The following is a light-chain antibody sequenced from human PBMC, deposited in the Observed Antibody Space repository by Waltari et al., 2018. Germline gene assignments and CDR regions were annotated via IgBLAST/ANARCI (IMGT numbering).Light chain of an antibody. CDR2: DVN. V-gene: IGLV2-8*01. Sequence: QSALTPPPSASGSPGPSVTISCTGPSSDVGGYDYVSWYQKPPGKAPKLMIYDVNNRPSGVPDRFSGSKSGNTASLTVSGLQAEDEADYFCNSYAGSKHYVFGTGTKVTVL. CDR3: NSYAGSKHYV. CDR1: SSDVGGYDY. J-gene: IGLJ1*01.